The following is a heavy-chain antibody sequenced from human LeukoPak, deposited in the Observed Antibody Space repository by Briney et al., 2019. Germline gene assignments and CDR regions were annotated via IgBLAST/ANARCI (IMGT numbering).Heavy chain of an antibody. Sequence: GGSLRLSCAASGFTVSGNYMSWVRQAPGKGLEWVSVIYSGGSTYYADSVKGRFTISRDNSKNTLYLQMNSLRAEDTAVYYCARGRGYCSGGSCYSLLAFDYWGQGTLVTVSS. V-gene: IGHV3-53*01. J-gene: IGHJ4*02. CDR2: IYSGGST. D-gene: IGHD2-15*01. CDR1: GFTVSGNY. CDR3: ARGRGYCSGGSCYSLLAFDY.